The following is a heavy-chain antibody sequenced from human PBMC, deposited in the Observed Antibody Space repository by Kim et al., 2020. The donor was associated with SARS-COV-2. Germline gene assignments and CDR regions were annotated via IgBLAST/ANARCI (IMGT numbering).Heavy chain of an antibody. Sequence: SETLSLTCTVSGGSISSGGYYWSWIRQHPGKGLEWIGYIYYSGSTYYNPSLKSRVTISVDTSKNQFSLKLSSVTAADTAVYYCARDLGNYDFWSGGTGGYYYYYGMDVWGQGTTVTVSS. CDR3: ARDLGNYDFWSGGTGGYYYYYGMDV. CDR2: IYYSGST. J-gene: IGHJ6*02. V-gene: IGHV4-31*03. D-gene: IGHD3-3*01. CDR1: GGSISSGGYY.